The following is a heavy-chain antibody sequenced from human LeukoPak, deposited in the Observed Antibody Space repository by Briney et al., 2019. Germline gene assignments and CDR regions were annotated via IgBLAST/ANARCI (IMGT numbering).Heavy chain of an antibody. CDR2: IYVTETT. CDR3: TKDVRGYFDS. J-gene: IGHJ4*03. Sequence: SETLSLTCTVSGTSISIYYWSWVRQPAERGLEWIGRIYVTETTNYNPSLKSRVTMSIDPSKNQLSLNLSSVTAADTAVYYCTKDVRGYFDSWGQGTLVTVSS. V-gene: IGHV4-4*07. CDR1: GTSISIYY.